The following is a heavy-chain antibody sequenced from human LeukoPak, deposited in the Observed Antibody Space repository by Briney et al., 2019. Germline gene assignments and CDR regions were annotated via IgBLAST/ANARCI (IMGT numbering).Heavy chain of an antibody. CDR3: ASAYYGDYGGY. CDR1: GFIFSSNY. CDR2: IYPNGDG. D-gene: IGHD4-17*01. J-gene: IGHJ4*02. V-gene: IGHV3-66*01. Sequence: PGGSLRLSCAASGFIFSSNYMKWVRQAPGKGLEWVSVIYPNGDGYYSDSLEGRFTISSDISKNTGYLQMNRLSAEGTAGYYCASAYYGDYGGYWGQGTLVTVSA.